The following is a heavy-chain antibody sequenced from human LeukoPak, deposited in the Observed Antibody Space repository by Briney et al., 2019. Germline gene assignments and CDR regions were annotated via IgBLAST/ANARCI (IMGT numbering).Heavy chain of an antibody. CDR1: GYTFTSYA. CDR3: ARDQGSGWSLGVDV. V-gene: IGHV7-4-1*02. D-gene: IGHD6-19*01. CDR2: INTNTGNP. Sequence: ASVKVSCKASGYTFTSYAMNWVRQAPGQGLEWMGWINTNTGNPTYAQGFTGRFVFSLDTSVSTAYLQISSLKAEDTAVYYCARDQGSGWSLGVDVWGQGTTVTVSS. J-gene: IGHJ6*02.